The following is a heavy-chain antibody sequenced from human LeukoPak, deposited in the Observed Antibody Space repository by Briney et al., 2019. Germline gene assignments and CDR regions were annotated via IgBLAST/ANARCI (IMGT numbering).Heavy chain of an antibody. V-gene: IGHV3-9*01. CDR1: GFTFDDYA. CDR3: AKEKGVGATTAFDI. CDR2: ISWNSGSI. Sequence: GGSLRLSCAASGFTFDDYATHWVRQAPGKGLEWVSGISWNSGSIGYADSVKGRFTISRDNAKNSLYLQMNSLRAEDTALYYCAKEKGVGATTAFDIWGQGTMVTVSS. D-gene: IGHD1-26*01. J-gene: IGHJ3*02.